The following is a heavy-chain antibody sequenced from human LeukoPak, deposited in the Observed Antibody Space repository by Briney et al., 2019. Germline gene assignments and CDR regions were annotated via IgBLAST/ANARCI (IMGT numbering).Heavy chain of an antibody. J-gene: IGHJ4*02. CDR3: ARDPEGAITPEN. D-gene: IGHD1-26*01. CDR1: GFTFSSYW. Sequence: PGGSLRLSCAASGFTFSSYWMSWVRQAPGKGLEWVATIKQDGSEKYYLDSVKGRFTIYRDNAKNSLYLQMNSLRAEDTAVYYCARDPEGAITPENWGQGTLVTVSS. CDR2: IKQDGSEK. V-gene: IGHV3-7*01.